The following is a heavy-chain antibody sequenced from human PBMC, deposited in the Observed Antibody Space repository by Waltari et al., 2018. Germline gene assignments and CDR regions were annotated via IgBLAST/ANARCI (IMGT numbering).Heavy chain of an antibody. D-gene: IGHD3-16*01. CDR3: ARELLGGGAFDS. CDR1: GYTFTDHA. J-gene: IGHJ4*02. Sequence: QVQLVQSGSELKKPAASATVSSKASGYTFTDHAMNWVRQAPGQGLQFLGWINTNTQNPFYARGFAGRFVFSLDTSISTAYMEITSLKTEDTAVYYCARELLGGGAFDSWGQGTLVSVSS. CDR2: INTNTQNP. V-gene: IGHV7-4-1*02.